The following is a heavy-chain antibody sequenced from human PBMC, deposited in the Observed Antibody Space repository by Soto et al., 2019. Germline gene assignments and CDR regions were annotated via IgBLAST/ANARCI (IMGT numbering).Heavy chain of an antibody. CDR1: GFVVSEYD. CDR2: SRNRSNTYRT. Sequence: QLVESGGGLVQPGGSLKLSCVGSGFVVSEYDVDWVRQGPGKGLQWVARSRNRSNTYRTQYAPSVKGRFIISRDNSRNSVSLQRNSMKVDDTAEYYWAGSGAHTVEFWGQGAPVSVSS. V-gene: IGHV3-72*01. D-gene: IGHD5-12*01. CDR3: AGSGAHTVEF. J-gene: IGHJ4*02.